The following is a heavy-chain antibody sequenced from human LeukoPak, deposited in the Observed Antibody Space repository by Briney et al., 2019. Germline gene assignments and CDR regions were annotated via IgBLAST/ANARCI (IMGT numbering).Heavy chain of an antibody. CDR1: GFTFSSYW. Sequence: GGSLRLSCAASGFTFSSYWMHWVRQVPGKGLMWVSRIKTDGSSTSYADSVKGRFTISRDNAKNSLYLQMNSLRAEDTALYYCAKDNTGYSSGQFDYWGQGTLVTVSS. D-gene: IGHD6-19*01. CDR3: AKDNTGYSSGQFDY. CDR2: IKTDGSST. J-gene: IGHJ4*02. V-gene: IGHV3-74*01.